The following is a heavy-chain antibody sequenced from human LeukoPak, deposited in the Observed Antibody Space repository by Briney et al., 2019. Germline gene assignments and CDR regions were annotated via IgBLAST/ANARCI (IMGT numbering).Heavy chain of an antibody. J-gene: IGHJ4*02. CDR2: IYYSGST. CDR3: ARLSVSREDY. Sequence: SETLSLTCTVSGGSISSSSYSWGWIRQPPGKGLEWIGSIYYSGSTYYNPSLKSRVTISVDTSKNQFSLKLSSVTAADTAVYYCARLSVSREDYWGQGTLVTVSS. CDR1: GGSISSSSYS. V-gene: IGHV4-39*01.